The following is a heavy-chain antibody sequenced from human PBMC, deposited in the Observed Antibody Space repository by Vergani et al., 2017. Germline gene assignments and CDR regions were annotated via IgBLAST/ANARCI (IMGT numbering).Heavy chain of an antibody. CDR2: TYFSGST. J-gene: IGHJ4*02. Sequence: QLQLQESGPGLVKPSETLSLTCTVSGGSISSSSYYWGWIRQPPGKGLEWIGSTYFSGSTYYTPSLRSRVTISVDTSKNQFALKLSSVTSADTAVYYCGGGVITMIGGVNYYFDYWGQGTLVTVSS. CDR3: GGGVITMIGGVNYYFDY. V-gene: IGHV4-39*07. CDR1: GGSISSSSYY. D-gene: IGHD3-22*01.